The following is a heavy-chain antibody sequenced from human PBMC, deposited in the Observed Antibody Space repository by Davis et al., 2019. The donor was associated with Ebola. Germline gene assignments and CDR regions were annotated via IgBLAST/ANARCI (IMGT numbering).Heavy chain of an antibody. J-gene: IGHJ6*04. D-gene: IGHD2-2*01. CDR2: INSDGTST. Sequence: GESLKISCAASGFTFSTYWMHWVRQAPGKGLVWVSRINSDGTSTSYADSVKGRFTISRDNAKNTLYLQMNSLRAEDTAVYYCARGYCSSTSCSPGRLDVWGKGTTVTVSS. CDR3: ARGYCSSTSCSPGRLDV. CDR1: GFTFSTYW. V-gene: IGHV3-74*01.